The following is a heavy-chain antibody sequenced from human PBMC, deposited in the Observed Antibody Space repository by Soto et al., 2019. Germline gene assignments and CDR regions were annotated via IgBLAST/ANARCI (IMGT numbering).Heavy chain of an antibody. D-gene: IGHD6-13*01. J-gene: IGHJ4*02. Sequence: SETLSLTCTVSGGSINNYYWSWIRQPAGKGLEWIGRFYSSGSTNRNPSLKSRVTMSLDTSTNQFSLNLYSVTAAHTAVYYCARDGGMAAPGDLDYWGQGIMVTVSS. CDR2: FYSSGST. CDR3: ARDGGMAAPGDLDY. V-gene: IGHV4-4*07. CDR1: GGSINNYY.